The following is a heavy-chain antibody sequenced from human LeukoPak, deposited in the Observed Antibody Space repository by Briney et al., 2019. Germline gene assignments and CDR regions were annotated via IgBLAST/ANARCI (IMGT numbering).Heavy chain of an antibody. CDR1: GYTFTSYY. J-gene: IGHJ3*02. CDR3: AKVAVLVGAFDI. Sequence: ASVKISCNASGYTFTSYYINWVLQDPGQGLEWMGWMNPNSGNTGYAQKFQGRVTMTRNTAINTAYMELSSLRSEDTAVYYCAKVAVLVGAFDIWGQGTMVTVSS. CDR2: MNPNSGNT. V-gene: IGHV1-8*01. D-gene: IGHD6-19*01.